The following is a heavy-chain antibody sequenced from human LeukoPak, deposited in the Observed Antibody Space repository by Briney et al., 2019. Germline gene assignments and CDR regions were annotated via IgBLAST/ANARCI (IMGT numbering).Heavy chain of an antibody. J-gene: IGHJ4*02. CDR2: VSASGDGT. Sequence: GGSLRLTCVASDFTFSGYALGWVRQAPGKGLEWVSTVSASGDGTYYADSVKGRFTISRDNSKNTLYLQMNSLRAEDTAVYYCARASGDFWGQGTLVTVSS. V-gene: IGHV3-23*01. CDR3: ARASGDF. CDR1: DFTFSGYA.